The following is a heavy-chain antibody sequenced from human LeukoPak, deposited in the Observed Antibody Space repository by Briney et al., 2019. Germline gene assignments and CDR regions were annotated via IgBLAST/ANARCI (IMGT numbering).Heavy chain of an antibody. D-gene: IGHD5-18*01. CDR2: IYYSGST. CDR1: GGSISSSSYY. J-gene: IGHJ4*02. Sequence: SETLSLTCTVSGGSISSSSYYWGWIRQPPGKGLEWIGSIYYSGSTNYNPSLKSRVTISVDTSKNQFSLKLSSVTAADTAVYYCARGLSGYSYGYCFDYWGQGTLVTVSS. CDR3: ARGLSGYSYGYCFDY. V-gene: IGHV4-39*07.